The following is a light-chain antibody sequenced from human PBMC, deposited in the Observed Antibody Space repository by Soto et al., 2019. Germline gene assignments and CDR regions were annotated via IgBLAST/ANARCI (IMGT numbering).Light chain of an antibody. J-gene: IGKJ2*01. CDR1: QSVLYRSNSKNY. CDR2: WAS. Sequence: DIVMTQSPDSLAVPLGERATINCKSSQSVLYRSNSKNYLAWYQQKPGQPPKLLIYWASTRESGVPDQFSGSGSGTDFTLTISSLQAEDVAVYYCQQYYNTPYTFGQGTKLEIK. V-gene: IGKV4-1*01. CDR3: QQYYNTPYT.